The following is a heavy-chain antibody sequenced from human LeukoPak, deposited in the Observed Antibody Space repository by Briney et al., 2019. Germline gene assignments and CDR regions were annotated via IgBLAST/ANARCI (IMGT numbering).Heavy chain of an antibody. D-gene: IGHD4-17*01. CDR2: INHSGST. J-gene: IGHJ4*02. Sequence: SETLSLTCAVYGGSFSGYYWSWIRQPPGKGLEWIGGINHSGSTNYNPSLKSRVTISVDTSKNQFSLKLSSVTAADTAVYYCAREHRLRLNYWGQGTLVTVSS. CDR1: GGSFSGYY. V-gene: IGHV4-34*01. CDR3: AREHRLRLNY.